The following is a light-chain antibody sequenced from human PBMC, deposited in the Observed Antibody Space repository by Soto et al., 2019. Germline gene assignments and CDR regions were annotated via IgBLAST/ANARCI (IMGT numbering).Light chain of an antibody. J-gene: IGLJ1*01. V-gene: IGLV2-14*01. CDR2: EVT. Sequence: QSALTQPASVSGSPGQSITISCTGTSSDIGRYNYVSWYQQHPGKVPKLLISEVTNRPSGVSDRFSGSKSGNTASLTISGLQDEQEPDYYCSSYNTTFTQVFGTGTKVTV. CDR1: SSDIGRYNY. CDR3: SSYNTTFTQV.